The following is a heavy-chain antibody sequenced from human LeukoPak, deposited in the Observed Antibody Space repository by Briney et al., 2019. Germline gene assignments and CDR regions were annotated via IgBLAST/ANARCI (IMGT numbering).Heavy chain of an antibody. Sequence: KPSETLSLTCTVSGDSISSYYWSWIRQPAGKGLEWIGRIYTSGSTNYNPSLRSRVTTSVDTSKNQFSLKLSSVTAADTAVYYCARMGGNSGHGWFDPWGQGTLVTVSS. CDR3: ARMGGNSGHGWFDP. CDR1: GDSISSYY. V-gene: IGHV4-4*07. J-gene: IGHJ5*02. D-gene: IGHD4-23*01. CDR2: IYTSGST.